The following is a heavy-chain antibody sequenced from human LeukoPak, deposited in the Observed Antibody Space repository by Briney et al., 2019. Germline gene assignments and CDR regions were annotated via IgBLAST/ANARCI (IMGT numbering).Heavy chain of an antibody. J-gene: IGHJ5*02. CDR1: GGSISSGGYY. CDR3: ARDGPSGGNRNSNWFDP. V-gene: IGHV4-31*03. D-gene: IGHD4-23*01. Sequence: SQTLSLTCTVSGGSISSGGYYWSWIRQHPGKGLEWNGYIYYSGSTYYNPSLKSRVTISVDTSKNQFSLKLSSVTAADTAVYYCARDGPSGGNRNSNWFDPWGQGTLVTVSS. CDR2: IYYSGST.